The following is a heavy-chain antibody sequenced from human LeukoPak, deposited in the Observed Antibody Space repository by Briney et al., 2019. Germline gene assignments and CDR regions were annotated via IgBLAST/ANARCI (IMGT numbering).Heavy chain of an antibody. V-gene: IGHV1-2*02. Sequence: ASVKVSCKASGYTFTGYYMHWVRQAPGQGLGWMGWINPNSGGTNYAQKFQGRVTMTRDTSISTAYMELSRLRSDDTAVYYCARGGVVVPAAMLHYYYYMDVWGKGTTVTVSS. D-gene: IGHD2-2*01. CDR3: ARGGVVVPAAMLHYYYYMDV. J-gene: IGHJ6*03. CDR1: GYTFTGYY. CDR2: INPNSGGT.